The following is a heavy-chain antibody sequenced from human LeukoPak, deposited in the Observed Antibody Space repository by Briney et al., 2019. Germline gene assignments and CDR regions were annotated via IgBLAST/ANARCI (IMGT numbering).Heavy chain of an antibody. CDR2: IYYSGST. D-gene: IGHD2-21*01. CDR1: GASISSYY. CDR3: ARPHISELDY. J-gene: IGHJ4*02. V-gene: IGHV4-59*01. Sequence: SETLSLTCTVSGASISSYYWSWIRQPPGKGLEWIGYIYYSGSTNYNPSLKSRVTISVDTSKNQFSLKLSSVTAADTAVYYCARPHISELDYWGQGTLVTVSS.